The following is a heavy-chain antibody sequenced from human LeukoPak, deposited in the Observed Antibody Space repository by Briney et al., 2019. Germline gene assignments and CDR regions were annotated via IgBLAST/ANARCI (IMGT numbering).Heavy chain of an antibody. J-gene: IGHJ6*02. CDR2: INHSGST. CDR3: ARGRYCSGGSWHNYGMDV. Sequence: SETLSLTCAVYGGSFSGYYWSWIRQPPGKGLEWIGEINHSGSTNYNPSLKSRVTISVDTSKNQFSLKLSSVTAADTAVYYCARGRYCSGGSWHNYGMDVWGQGTTVTVSS. V-gene: IGHV4-34*01. D-gene: IGHD2-15*01. CDR1: GGSFSGYY.